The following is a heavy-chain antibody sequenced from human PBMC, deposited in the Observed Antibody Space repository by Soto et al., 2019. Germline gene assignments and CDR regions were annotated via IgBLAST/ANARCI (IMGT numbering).Heavy chain of an antibody. CDR3: ARDPRTYYFDY. Sequence: QVQLVESGGGVVQPGRSLRLSCAASGFTFSSYGMHWDRQAPGKGLEWVAVIWYDGSNKYYADSVKGRFTISRDNSKNTLYLQMNSLRAEDTAVYYCARDPRTYYFDYWGQGTLVTVSS. V-gene: IGHV3-33*01. CDR1: GFTFSSYG. CDR2: IWYDGSNK. J-gene: IGHJ4*02.